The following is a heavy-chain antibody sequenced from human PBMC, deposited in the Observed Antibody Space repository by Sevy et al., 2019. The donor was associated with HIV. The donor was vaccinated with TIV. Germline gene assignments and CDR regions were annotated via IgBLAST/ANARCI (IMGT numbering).Heavy chain of an antibody. CDR2: ISGSGGST. J-gene: IGHJ3*02. V-gene: IGHV3-23*01. D-gene: IGHD3-10*01. CDR3: ANPLNYGSGRIRSAFDI. CDR1: GFTFSSYA. Sequence: GGSLRLSCAASGFTFSSYAMSWVRQAPGKGLEWVSAISGSGGSTYYADSVKGRFTISRDNSKNTLYLQMNSLRAEDTVVYYCANPLNYGSGRIRSAFDIWGQGTMVTVSS.